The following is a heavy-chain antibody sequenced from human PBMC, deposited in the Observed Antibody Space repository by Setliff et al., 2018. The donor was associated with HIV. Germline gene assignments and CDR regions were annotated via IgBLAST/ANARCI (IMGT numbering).Heavy chain of an antibody. D-gene: IGHD2-15*01. Sequence: GESLKISCKGSGYSFTSYWIGWVRQMPGKGLEWMGIIYPGDSDTRYGPSFQGQVTISADKSISTAYLQWSSLKASDTAMYYCATTRGYCSGGSCYSPPYMDVWGKGTTVTVSS. CDR2: IYPGDSDT. CDR3: ATTRGYCSGGSCYSPPYMDV. V-gene: IGHV5-51*01. CDR1: GYSFTSYW. J-gene: IGHJ6*03.